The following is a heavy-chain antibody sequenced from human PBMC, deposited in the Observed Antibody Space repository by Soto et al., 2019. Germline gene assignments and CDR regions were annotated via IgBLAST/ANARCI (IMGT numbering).Heavy chain of an antibody. V-gene: IGHV1-69*01. J-gene: IGHJ6*02. CDR3: ARGGLVITDFYYGLDV. Sequence: QVHLVQSGAEVKKPGSSVKVSCKISGGTFRTTAISWVRQAPGQGLEWMGEITPVFGTPDYAQKFQGRITITADESTSTVYMDLSSLRSEDTAVYYCARGGLVITDFYYGLDVWGQGITVTVSS. CDR1: GGTFRTTA. D-gene: IGHD3-9*01. CDR2: ITPVFGTP.